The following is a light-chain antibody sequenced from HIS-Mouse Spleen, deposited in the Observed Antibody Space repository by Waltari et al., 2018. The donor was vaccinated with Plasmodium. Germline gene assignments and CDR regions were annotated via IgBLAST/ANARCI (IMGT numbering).Light chain of an antibody. CDR1: SSDVGRNNL. Sequence: QSALTQPASVSGSPGRPITISCTGTSSDVGRNNLVPWSQQHPGKAPKLMIYEGSNRPSGVSNRFSGSKSGNTASLTISGLQAEDEADYYCCSYAGSRMVFGGGTKLTVL. J-gene: IGLJ2*01. V-gene: IGLV2-23*01. CDR2: EGS. CDR3: CSYAGSRMV.